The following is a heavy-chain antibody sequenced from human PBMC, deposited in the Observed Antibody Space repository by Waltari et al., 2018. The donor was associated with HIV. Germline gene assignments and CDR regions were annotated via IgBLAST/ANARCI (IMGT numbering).Heavy chain of an antibody. Sequence: QVQLVESGGGVVQPGRSLRLSCAAPGFTFCRCGMQWVSQAPGKGLEWVAVIWNDGSNKYYADSVKGRFTISRDNSKNTLYLQMNSLRAEDTAVYYCARGPDYYGSGSYLYYYNMDVWGQGTTVTVSS. CDR3: ARGPDYYGSGSYLYYYNMDV. CDR1: GFTFCRCG. CDR2: IWNDGSNK. J-gene: IGHJ6*02. D-gene: IGHD3-10*01. V-gene: IGHV3-33*01.